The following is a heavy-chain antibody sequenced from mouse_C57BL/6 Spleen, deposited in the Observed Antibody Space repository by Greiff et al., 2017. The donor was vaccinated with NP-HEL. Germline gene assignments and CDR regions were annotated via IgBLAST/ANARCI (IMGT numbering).Heavy chain of an antibody. CDR2: FYPGSGSI. V-gene: IGHV1-62-2*01. CDR1: GYTFTEYT. Sequence: QVQLKQSGAELVKPGASVKLSCKASGYTFTEYTIHWVKQRSGQGLEWIGWFYPGSGSIKYNEKFKDKATLTADKSSSTVYMELSRLTSEDSAVYFCARHERDYYGTGSFFDYWGQGTTLTVSS. CDR3: ARHERDYYGTGSFFDY. D-gene: IGHD1-1*01. J-gene: IGHJ2*01.